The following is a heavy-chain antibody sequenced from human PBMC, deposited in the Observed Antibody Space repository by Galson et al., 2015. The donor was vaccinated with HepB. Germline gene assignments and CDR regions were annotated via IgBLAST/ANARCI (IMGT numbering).Heavy chain of an antibody. CDR2: ISHDEKNK. D-gene: IGHD3-10*01. J-gene: IGHJ6*03. V-gene: IGHV3-30*04. Sequence: SLRLSCAASGFTFSRHAFHWVRQAPGKGLEWVALISHDEKNKYYEDSVRGRFSISRDNSRDTVYLQMSNLRGEDTAIYYCAKGHRQGAGRLYFYYYYYMDVWGKGTTVTVSS. CDR3: AKGHRQGAGRLYFYYYYYMDV. CDR1: GFTFSRHA.